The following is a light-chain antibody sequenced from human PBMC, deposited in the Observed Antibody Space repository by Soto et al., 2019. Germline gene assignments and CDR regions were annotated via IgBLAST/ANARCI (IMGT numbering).Light chain of an antibody. CDR1: QSVTKY. J-gene: IGKJ1*01. CDR2: DVS. V-gene: IGKV3-11*01. CDR3: LQYSSPPRT. Sequence: EVVLTQSPATLSLSPGERATLSCRASQSVTKYLAWYQQKPGQALRLLIYDVSKRATGIPARFSGSGSETDFTLTISSLQAEDVAVYYCLQYSSPPRTFGQGTKVEIK.